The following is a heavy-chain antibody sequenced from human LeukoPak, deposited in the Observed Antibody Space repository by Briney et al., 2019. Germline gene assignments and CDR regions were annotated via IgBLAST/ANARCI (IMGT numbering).Heavy chain of an antibody. CDR3: ARDQYSYGPYYYGMDV. Sequence: GGSLRLSCAASGFTFSNYWMTWVRQAPGKGLEWVANVNQDGSERYYVNSVRGRFTISRDNAKNSLYLQMNSLRAEDTAVYYCARDQYSYGPYYYGMDVWGQGTTVTVSS. D-gene: IGHD5-18*01. J-gene: IGHJ6*02. CDR2: VNQDGSER. V-gene: IGHV3-7*01. CDR1: GFTFSNYW.